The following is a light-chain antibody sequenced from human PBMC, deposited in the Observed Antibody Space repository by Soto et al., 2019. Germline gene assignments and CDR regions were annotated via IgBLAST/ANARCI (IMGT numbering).Light chain of an antibody. CDR2: EVS. Sequence: QSALTQPASVSGSPGQSITISCTGTSSDVGGYNYVSWYQQHPGKAPKLMIYEVSNRPSGVSNRFSGSKSGNTASLTISGLQAEDEADYYCSSFTSSTPYVFGGGTKLTVL. CDR1: SSDVGGYNY. V-gene: IGLV2-14*01. CDR3: SSFTSSTPYV. J-gene: IGLJ2*01.